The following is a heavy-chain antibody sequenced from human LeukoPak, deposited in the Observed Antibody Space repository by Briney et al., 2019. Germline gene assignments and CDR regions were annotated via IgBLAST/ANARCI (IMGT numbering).Heavy chain of an antibody. D-gene: IGHD2-15*01. Sequence: GGSLRLSCAASGFTFSSYSMNWVRQAPGKGLEWVSSISSSSSYIYYADSVKGRFTISRDNAKNSLYLQMNSLRAEDTAVYYCARDFCSGGSCYSYWGQGTLVTVSP. CDR1: GFTFSSYS. CDR3: ARDFCSGGSCYSY. J-gene: IGHJ4*02. CDR2: ISSSSSYI. V-gene: IGHV3-21*01.